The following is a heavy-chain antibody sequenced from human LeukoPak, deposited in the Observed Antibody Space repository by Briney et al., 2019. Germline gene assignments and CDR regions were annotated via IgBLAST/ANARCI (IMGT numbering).Heavy chain of an antibody. CDR2: ISSNGGST. CDR1: GFTFSSYA. J-gene: IGHJ4*02. V-gene: IGHV3-64*01. D-gene: IGHD1-14*01. Sequence: PGGSLILSCAASGFTFSSYAMHWVRQAPGKGLEYVSAISSNGGSTYYANSVKGRFTISRDNSKNTLYLQMGSLRAEDMAVYYCARSGSRVYLEYWGQGTLVTVSS. CDR3: ARSGSRVYLEY.